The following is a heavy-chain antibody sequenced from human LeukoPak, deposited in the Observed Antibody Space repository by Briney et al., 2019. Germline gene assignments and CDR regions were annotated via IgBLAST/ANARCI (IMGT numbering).Heavy chain of an antibody. CDR2: ISRSGSYI. D-gene: IGHD3-3*01. V-gene: IGHV3-21*01. J-gene: IGHJ4*02. CDR3: ARVYQGVAIFDGIGY. Sequence: GGSLRLSCAASGFTFSSYGMSWVRQAPGKGLEWVSSISRSGSYINYADSLKGRFTISRDNAKNSVYLQMNSLRAEDTAVYYCARVYQGVAIFDGIGYWGQGTLVTVSS. CDR1: GFTFSSYG.